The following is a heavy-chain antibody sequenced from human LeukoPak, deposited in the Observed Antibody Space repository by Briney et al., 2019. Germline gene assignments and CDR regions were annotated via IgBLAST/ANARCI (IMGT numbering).Heavy chain of an antibody. V-gene: IGHV3-30*02. Sequence: GGSLRLSCAASGFPFSSFGMHWVRQSPGKGLEWVAFMQYDGINKYYADSVKGRFTISRDNSKNTHYLQMNSLRAEETAVYYCAKRANWNDGTFDYWGQGTLVTVSS. J-gene: IGHJ4*02. CDR2: MQYDGINK. D-gene: IGHD1-1*01. CDR3: AKRANWNDGTFDY. CDR1: GFPFSSFG.